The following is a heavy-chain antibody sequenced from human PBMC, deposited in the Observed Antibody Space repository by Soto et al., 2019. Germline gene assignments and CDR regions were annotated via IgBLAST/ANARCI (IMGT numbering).Heavy chain of an antibody. CDR1: GFTFSSYA. CDR2: ISGSGGST. D-gene: IGHD6-19*01. CDR3: ANWGSRQWLAPYGMDV. Sequence: EVQLLESGGGLVQPGGSLRLSCAASGFTFSSYAMSWVRQAPGKGLGWVSAISGSGGSTYYADSVKGRFTISRDNSKNTLYLQMNSLGAEDTAVYYCANWGSRQWLAPYGMDVWGQGTTVTVSS. V-gene: IGHV3-23*01. J-gene: IGHJ6*02.